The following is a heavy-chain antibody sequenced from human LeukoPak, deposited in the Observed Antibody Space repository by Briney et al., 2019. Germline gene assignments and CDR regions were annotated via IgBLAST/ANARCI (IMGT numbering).Heavy chain of an antibody. CDR3: ARGRYGMGYCSNGVCNNWFDP. J-gene: IGHJ5*02. CDR2: FDPEDGET. V-gene: IGHV1-24*01. Sequence: ASVKVSCKVSGYTLTELSMHWVRQAPGKGLEWMGGFDPEDGETIYAQKFQGRVTMTRHTSISTAYMELSSLRSEDTAVYYCARGRYGMGYCSNGVCNNWFDPWGQGTLVTVSS. CDR1: GYTLTELS. D-gene: IGHD2-8*01.